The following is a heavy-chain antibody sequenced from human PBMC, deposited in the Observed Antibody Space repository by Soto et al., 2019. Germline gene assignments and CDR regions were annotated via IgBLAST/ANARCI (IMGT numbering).Heavy chain of an antibody. CDR3: ARVVYGDYGGGWFDP. Sequence: QVQLVQSGAEVKKPGASVKVSCKASGYTVTSYYMHWVRQAPGQGLEWMGIINPSGGSTSYAQKFQGRVTMTRDTSTSTVYMELSSLRSEDTAVYYCARVVYGDYGGGWFDPWGQGTLVTVSS. CDR1: GYTVTSYY. CDR2: INPSGGST. D-gene: IGHD4-17*01. J-gene: IGHJ5*02. V-gene: IGHV1-46*03.